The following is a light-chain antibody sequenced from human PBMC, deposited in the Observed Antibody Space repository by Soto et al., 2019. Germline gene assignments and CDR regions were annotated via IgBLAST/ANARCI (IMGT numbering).Light chain of an antibody. CDR3: SSYTSSAPFYV. J-gene: IGLJ1*01. CDR1: STDVDGYDY. V-gene: IGLV2-14*03. Sequence: QSVLTQPASVSGSPGQSITISCPGASTDVDGYDYVSWYQQHPGQAPKLMIYDVNNRPSGASHRFSGSKSGDTASLTISGLQAEDDADYYCSSYTSSAPFYVFGTGTKVTVL. CDR2: DVN.